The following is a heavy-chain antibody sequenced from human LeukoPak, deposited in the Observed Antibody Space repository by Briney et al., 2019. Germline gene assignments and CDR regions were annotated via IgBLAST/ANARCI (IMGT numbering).Heavy chain of an antibody. CDR2: IYYSGST. CDR3: ARSGIAAAAFDY. D-gene: IGHD6-13*01. V-gene: IGHV4-59*12. Sequence: SSETLSLTCTVSGGSINNYYWSWIRQPPGKGLEWIGYIYYSGSTYYNPSLKSRVTISVDTSKNQFSLKLSSVTAADTAVYYCARSGIAAAAFDYWGQGTLVTVSS. J-gene: IGHJ4*02. CDR1: GGSINNYY.